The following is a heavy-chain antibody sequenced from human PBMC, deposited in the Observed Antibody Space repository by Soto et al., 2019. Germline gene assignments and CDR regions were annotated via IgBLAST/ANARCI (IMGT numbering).Heavy chain of an antibody. Sequence: SETLSLTCAVSGGSISSGGYSWSWILHPPGKGLEWIGYIYHSGSTYYNPSLKSRVTISVDRSKNQFSLKPSSVTAADTAVYYCASSQTTVTSYDYWGQGTLVTVSS. CDR2: IYHSGST. CDR3: ASSQTTVTSYDY. J-gene: IGHJ4*02. D-gene: IGHD4-17*01. V-gene: IGHV4-30-2*01. CDR1: GGSISSGGYS.